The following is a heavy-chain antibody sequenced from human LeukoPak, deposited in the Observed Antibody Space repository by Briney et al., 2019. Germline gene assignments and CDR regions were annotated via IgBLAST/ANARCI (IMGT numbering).Heavy chain of an antibody. CDR1: GFTFSSYG. D-gene: IGHD3-3*01. J-gene: IGHJ5*02. Sequence: GGSLRLSCAASGFTFSSYGMHWVRQAPGKGLEWVAFIRYDGSNKYYADSVKGRFTISRDNSKNTLYLQMNSLRAEYTAVYYCAKEPGGMEWLLSNWFDPWGQGTLVTVSS. CDR2: IRYDGSNK. V-gene: IGHV3-30*02. CDR3: AKEPGGMEWLLSNWFDP.